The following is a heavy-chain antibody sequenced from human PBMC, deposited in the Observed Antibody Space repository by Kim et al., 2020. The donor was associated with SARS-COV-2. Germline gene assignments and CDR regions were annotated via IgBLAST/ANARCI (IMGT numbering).Heavy chain of an antibody. CDR2: IDGSDGTT. CDR1: GFTFTGYA. J-gene: IGHJ4*02. V-gene: IGHV3-23*01. D-gene: IGHD2-21*01. Sequence: GGSLRLSCTTSGFTFTGYAMSWVRQAPGKGLEWVSSIDGSDGTTYFVDSVKGRFTISRDNSKNTLYLQMSTLRADDTAVYYCVKGGWGSIWDHWGQGTLVTVDS. CDR3: VKGGWGSIWDH.